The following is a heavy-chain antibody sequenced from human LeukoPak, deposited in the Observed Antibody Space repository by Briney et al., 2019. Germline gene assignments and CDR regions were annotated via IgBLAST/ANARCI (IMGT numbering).Heavy chain of an antibody. CDR3: ARDHYNWNDDYYYGMDV. D-gene: IGHD1-1*01. Sequence: GGSLRLSCAASGFTFSSYSMNWVRQAPGKGLEWVSSISSSSSYIYYADSVKGRFTISRDNAKNSLYLQMNSLRAEDTAVYYCARDHYNWNDDYYYGMDVWGQGTTVTVSS. J-gene: IGHJ6*02. V-gene: IGHV3-21*01. CDR1: GFTFSSYS. CDR2: ISSSSSYI.